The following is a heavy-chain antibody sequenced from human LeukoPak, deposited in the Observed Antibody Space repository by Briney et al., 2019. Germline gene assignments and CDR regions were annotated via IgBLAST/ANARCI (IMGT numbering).Heavy chain of an antibody. D-gene: IGHD1-7*01. J-gene: IGHJ5*02. V-gene: IGHV4-4*07. CDR2: IYSSGST. CDR1: GGSISNYF. CDR3: TKYTGWNYLYWFDP. Sequence: PSETLSLTCSVSGGSISNYFGRWIRQPAGKGLEWIERIYSSGSTNYNPSLKSRVTMTADTSKNEFSLKLTSVTAADTAIYYCTKYTGWNYLYWFDPWGQGTLVTVSS.